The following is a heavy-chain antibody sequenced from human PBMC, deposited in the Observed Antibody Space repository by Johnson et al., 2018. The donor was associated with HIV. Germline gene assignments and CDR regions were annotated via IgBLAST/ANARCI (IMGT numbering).Heavy chain of an antibody. J-gene: IGHJ3*02. V-gene: IGHV3-33*01. CDR3: ARTGRAVAGTPHAFDI. Sequence: QVQLVESGGGVVQPGRSLRLSCAASGFTFSNYGMHWVRQAPGKGLEWVAFIRYDTSNKYYADSVKGRFTISRDNSGNTLYLQMNSLRAEDTAVYYCARTGRAVAGTPHAFDIWGQGTKVTVSS. CDR2: IRYDTSNK. CDR1: GFTFSNYG. D-gene: IGHD6-19*01.